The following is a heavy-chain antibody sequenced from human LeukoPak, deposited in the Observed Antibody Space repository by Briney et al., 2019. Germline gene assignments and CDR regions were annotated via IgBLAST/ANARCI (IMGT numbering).Heavy chain of an antibody. V-gene: IGHV1-24*01. J-gene: IGHJ4*02. CDR3: ARISEIMITFGGVIRPFDY. Sequence: ASVKVSCKVSGYTLTELSMHWVRQAPGKGLEWMGGFDPEDGETIYAQKFQGRVTMTEDTSTDTAYMELSSLRSEDTAVYYCARISEIMITFGGVIRPFDYWGQGTLVTVSS. CDR2: FDPEDGET. D-gene: IGHD3-16*02. CDR1: GYTLTELS.